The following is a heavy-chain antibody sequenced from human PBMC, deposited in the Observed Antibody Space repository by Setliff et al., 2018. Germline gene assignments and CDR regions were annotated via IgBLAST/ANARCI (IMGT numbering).Heavy chain of an antibody. CDR2: IHQRGRT. J-gene: IGHJ5*02. CDR3: MRLVRFCSRTVCQRTSGDEA. V-gene: IGHV4-38-2*01. CDR1: GVSITSGHY. Sequence: PSETLSLTCGVSGVSITSGHYWGWIRQSPGKGLEWLATIHQRGRTYYNPSLNSRVTISLDTSKNHFSLKLRSVTAEDSAVYYCMRLVRFCSRTVCQRTSGDEAWGQGTLVTVSS. D-gene: IGHD3-3*01.